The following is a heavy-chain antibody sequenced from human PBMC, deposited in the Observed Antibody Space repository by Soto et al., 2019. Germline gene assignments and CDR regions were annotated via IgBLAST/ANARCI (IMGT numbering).Heavy chain of an antibody. CDR2: IIPMFDTA. CDR1: GGISTFYA. CDR3: AGTTISRGIFDY. Sequence: QVRLVQSGSELKKPVSSVKVSCKASGGISTFYAISWVRQAPGQGLEWMGGIIPMFDTANYAQKFQGRATITADKSTSTVYLELNSLRFDDTAVYYCAGTTISRGIFDYWGPGTLVTVSS. J-gene: IGHJ4*02. V-gene: IGHV1-69*14. D-gene: IGHD3-16*01.